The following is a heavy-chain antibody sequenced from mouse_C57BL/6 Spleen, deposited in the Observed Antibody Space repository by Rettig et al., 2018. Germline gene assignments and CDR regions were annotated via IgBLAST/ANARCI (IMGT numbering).Heavy chain of an antibody. CDR3: ARSGLTNWEGDY. CDR1: GYSFTGYY. V-gene: IGHV1-42*01. Sequence: EVQLQQSGPELVKPGASVKISCKASGYSFTGYYMNWVKQSPEKSLEWIGEINPSTGGTTYNQKFKAKATLTVDKSSSTAYMQLKSLTSADAAVYYCARSGLTNWEGDYWGQGTTLTVSS. J-gene: IGHJ2*01. CDR2: INPSTGGT. D-gene: IGHD4-1*01.